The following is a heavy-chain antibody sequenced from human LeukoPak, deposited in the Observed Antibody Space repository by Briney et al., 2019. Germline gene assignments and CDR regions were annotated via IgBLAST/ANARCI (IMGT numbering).Heavy chain of an antibody. D-gene: IGHD3-22*01. Sequence: GGSLRLSCAASGFTFSSYAMHWVRRAPGKGLEWVAVISYDGSNKYYADSVKGRFTISRDNSKNTLYLQMNSLRAEDTAVYYCASPVPEYYYDSSGYWGPFDYWGQGTLVTVSS. CDR1: GFTFSSYA. CDR3: ASPVPEYYYDSSGYWGPFDY. J-gene: IGHJ4*02. V-gene: IGHV3-30-3*01. CDR2: ISYDGSNK.